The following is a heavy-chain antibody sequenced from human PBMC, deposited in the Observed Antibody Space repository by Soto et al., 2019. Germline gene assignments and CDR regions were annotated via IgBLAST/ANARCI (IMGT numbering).Heavy chain of an antibody. Sequence: QVQLQESGPGLVKPSETLSLTCTVSGGSVSSGSYYWSWIRQPPGKGLEWIGYIYYSGSTNYNPSLKSRVTLSVDTAQNQFSLKLRSVSAADTAGYYCARLPLLYLTLDCWGQGTLVTVSS. D-gene: IGHD2-2*02. CDR1: GGSVSSGSYY. CDR2: IYYSGST. CDR3: ARLPLLYLTLDC. J-gene: IGHJ4*02. V-gene: IGHV4-61*01.